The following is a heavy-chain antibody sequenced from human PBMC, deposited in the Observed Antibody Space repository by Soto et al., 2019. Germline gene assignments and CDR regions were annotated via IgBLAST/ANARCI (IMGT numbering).Heavy chain of an antibody. CDR1: GFTFSDYA. D-gene: IGHD6-19*01. Sequence: VQLVESGGGVVQPGRSLRLSCAASGFTFSDYARHWVRQAPGKGLEWVAVVSHDGRNTHYADSVKGRFTIPRDSSKNTASLEMTSLRAEDTAVYYCAKGGRQWLVTSDFNYWGQGALVTVPS. CDR3: AKGGRQWLVTSDFNY. V-gene: IGHV3-30*18. CDR2: VSHDGRNT. J-gene: IGHJ4*02.